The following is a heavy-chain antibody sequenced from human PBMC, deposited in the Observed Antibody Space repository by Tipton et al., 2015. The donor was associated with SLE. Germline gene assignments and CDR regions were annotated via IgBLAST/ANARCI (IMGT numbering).Heavy chain of an antibody. V-gene: IGHV4-34*01. J-gene: IGHJ4*02. CDR2: INHSGST. CDR3: ARALWKSGDY. Sequence: TLSLTCAVYGGSFSGYYWSWIRQPPGKGLEWIGEINHSGSTNHNPFLKSRVTISVNTSKNQLSLKLSAVTAADTAVYYCARALWKSGDYWGQGTLVTVSS. D-gene: IGHD1-1*01. CDR1: GGSFSGYY.